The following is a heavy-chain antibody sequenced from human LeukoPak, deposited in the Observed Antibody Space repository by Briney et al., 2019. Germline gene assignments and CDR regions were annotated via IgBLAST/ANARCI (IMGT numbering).Heavy chain of an antibody. CDR1: GFTVTSNY. J-gene: IGHJ4*02. Sequence: GGSLRLSCVASGFTVTSNYVTWVRQAPGKGLEWVSVIYTGGSPYYADSVKGRFAISRDISKNTVYLQMYSLRAEDTAVYYCARGAATGPTLGLDYWGQGTLVAVSS. D-gene: IGHD6-13*01. CDR2: IYTGGSP. CDR3: ARGAATGPTLGLDY. V-gene: IGHV3-53*01.